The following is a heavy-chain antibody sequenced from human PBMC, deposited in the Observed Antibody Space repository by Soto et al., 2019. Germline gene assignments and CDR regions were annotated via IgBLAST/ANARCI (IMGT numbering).Heavy chain of an antibody. Sequence: GESLKISCKGSAYSFTSYWISWVRQMPGKGLEWMGRIDPSDSYTNYSPSFQGHVTISADKSISTAYVQWSSLKASDTALYYCARHRDDFWRENWFDPWGQGTRVTVSS. V-gene: IGHV5-10-1*01. CDR1: AYSFTSYW. CDR2: IDPSDSYT. J-gene: IGHJ5*02. CDR3: ARHRDDFWRENWFDP. D-gene: IGHD3-3*01.